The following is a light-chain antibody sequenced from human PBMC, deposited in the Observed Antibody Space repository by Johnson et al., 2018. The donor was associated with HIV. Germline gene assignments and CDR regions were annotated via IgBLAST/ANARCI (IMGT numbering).Light chain of an antibody. Sequence: QSILTQPPSVSAAPGQKVTISCSGSSSNIGNNYVSWYQQLPGTAPKLLIYENNKRPSGIPDRFSASKSGTSATLGITGLQTGDEADYYCGTWDSSLSAYVFGTGPKVTVL. V-gene: IGLV1-51*02. CDR2: ENN. J-gene: IGLJ1*01. CDR3: GTWDSSLSAYV. CDR1: SSNIGNNY.